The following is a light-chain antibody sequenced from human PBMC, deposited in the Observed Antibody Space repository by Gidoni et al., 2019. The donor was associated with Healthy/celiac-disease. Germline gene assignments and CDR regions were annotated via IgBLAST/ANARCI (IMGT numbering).Light chain of an antibody. CDR2: GAS. CDR1: QSVSSSY. Sequence: EIVLTPSPHTLSLPPGERATLSCRASQSVSSSYLAWYQQEPGQAHRLLIYGASSRATDIPDRFSGSGSGTDFTLTIGRLEPEEFAVYYCQQYGSSPNTFGQGTKLEIK. CDR3: QQYGSSPNT. V-gene: IGKV3-20*01. J-gene: IGKJ2*01.